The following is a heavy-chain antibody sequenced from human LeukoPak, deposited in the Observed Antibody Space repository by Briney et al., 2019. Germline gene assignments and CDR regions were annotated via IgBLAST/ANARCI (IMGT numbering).Heavy chain of an antibody. J-gene: IGHJ5*02. Sequence: GGSLRLSCAVSGFTFSDYYMSWVRQAPGKGVEWVSYISSRSGHRKYADSVKGRFTISRDNAKNSLYLQMNSLRAEDTAVYYCARTTASNWFDPWGQGTLVTVSS. CDR3: ARTTASNWFDP. CDR1: GFTFSDYY. CDR2: ISSRSGHR. D-gene: IGHD1-14*01. V-gene: IGHV3-11*06.